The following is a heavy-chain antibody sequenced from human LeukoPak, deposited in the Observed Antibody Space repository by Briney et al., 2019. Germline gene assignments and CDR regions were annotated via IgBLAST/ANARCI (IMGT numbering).Heavy chain of an antibody. J-gene: IGHJ3*02. CDR3: ARDHCSGGSCYSAFDI. Sequence: SETLSLTCTVSGGSISSYYWSWIRQPPGKGLEWIAYISDIGSINYNPSLKSRVTISLDTSKNQFSLKLSSVTAADTAVYYCARDHCSGGSCYSAFDIWGQGTMVTVSS. CDR2: ISDIGSI. V-gene: IGHV4-59*12. CDR1: GGSISSYY. D-gene: IGHD2-15*01.